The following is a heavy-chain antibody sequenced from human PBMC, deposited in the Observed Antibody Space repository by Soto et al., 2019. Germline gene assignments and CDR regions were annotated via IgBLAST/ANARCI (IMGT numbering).Heavy chain of an antibody. CDR1: GYTFINYG. Sequence: ASXKVSCKASGYTFINYGITWVRQAPGQGYEWMGWISTYNGNTNNAQKFQDRVSMTIDTSTNTAYMELRSLGSDDTAVYFCARGVGIVFYEYYFDYCGQGSPVIVSS. CDR3: ARGVGIVFYEYYFDY. D-gene: IGHD1-26*01. J-gene: IGHJ4*02. V-gene: IGHV1-18*01. CDR2: ISTYNGNT.